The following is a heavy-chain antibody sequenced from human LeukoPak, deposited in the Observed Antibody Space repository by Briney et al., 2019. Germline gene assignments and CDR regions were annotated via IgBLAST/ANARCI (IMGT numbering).Heavy chain of an antibody. D-gene: IGHD1-14*01. CDR2: INHSGST. V-gene: IGHV4-34*01. CDR3: ARDRKYYYHMDV. J-gene: IGHJ6*03. CDR1: GGSFSGYY. Sequence: SETLSLTCAVSGGSFSGYYWSWIRQPPGKGLEWIGEINHSGSTKYNPSLKSRVTISVDMSKNQFSLKLSSVTAADTAVYYCARDRKYYYHMDVWGKGTTVTVSS.